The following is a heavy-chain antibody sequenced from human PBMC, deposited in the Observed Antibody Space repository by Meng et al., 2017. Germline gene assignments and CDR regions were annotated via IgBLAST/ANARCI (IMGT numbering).Heavy chain of an antibody. J-gene: IGHJ4*02. CDR3: ASMGY. CDR2: ISYDGSNK. CDR1: GFTFSSDA. Sequence: QVQLVGSGGGVIQPGSALTLSCAASGFTFSSDAMPGVRQAAGKGLEWVAVISYDGSNKYYADSVKGRFTISRDNSKNTLYLQMNSLRAEDTAVYYCASMGYWGQGTLVTVSS. V-gene: IGHV3-30*01. D-gene: IGHD3-10*01.